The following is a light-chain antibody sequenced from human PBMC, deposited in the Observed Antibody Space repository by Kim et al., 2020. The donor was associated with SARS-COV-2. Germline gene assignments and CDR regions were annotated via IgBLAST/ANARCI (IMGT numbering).Light chain of an antibody. CDR2: VAS. V-gene: IGKV1-39*01. Sequence: GSVGDRVTIACRASQNINIFLNWYQQKPGKAPKLLIYVASRLQSGVPSRFSGSGSGTDFTLTISTLQPEDFATYYCQQNNNTPWTFGQGTKVDIK. CDR3: QQNNNTPWT. J-gene: IGKJ1*01. CDR1: QNINIF.